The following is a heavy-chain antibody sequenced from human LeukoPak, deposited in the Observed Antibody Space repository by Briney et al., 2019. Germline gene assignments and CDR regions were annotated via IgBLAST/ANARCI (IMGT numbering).Heavy chain of an antibody. V-gene: IGHV4-61*02. CDR1: GGSISSGSYY. Sequence: SQTLSLTCTVSGGSISSGSYYWSWIRQPAGKGLEWIGRIYTSGSTNYNPSLKSRVTISVDTSKNQFSLKLSSVTAADTAVYYCARGRGSSGWYDSWGQGTLVTVSS. CDR2: IYTSGST. CDR3: ARGRGSSGWYDS. J-gene: IGHJ5*01. D-gene: IGHD6-19*01.